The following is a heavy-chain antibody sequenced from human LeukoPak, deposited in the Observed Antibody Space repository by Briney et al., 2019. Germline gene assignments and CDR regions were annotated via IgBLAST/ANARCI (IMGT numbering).Heavy chain of an antibody. J-gene: IGHJ4*02. CDR2: IYYSGST. D-gene: IGHD1-26*01. Sequence: SETLSLTCTVSGGSISSGGYYWSWTRQHPGKGLEWIGYIYYSGSTYYNPSLKSRVTISVDTSKNQFSLKLSSVTAADTAVYYCASSLRGSYYETLWGQGTLVTVSS. V-gene: IGHV4-31*03. CDR3: ASSLRGSYYETL. CDR1: GGSISSGGYY.